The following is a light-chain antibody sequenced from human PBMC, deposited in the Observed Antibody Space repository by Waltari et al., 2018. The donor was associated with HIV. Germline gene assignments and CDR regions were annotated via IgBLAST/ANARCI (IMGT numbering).Light chain of an antibody. CDR3: QQYNSSPLT. CDR2: KAS. Sequence: DIQMTQSPSTLSASVGDRVTITCRASQSISSWLAWYQQTPGKAPKLLIYKASSLESGVPSRFSGSGSGTEFTLTISSLQPDDFATYYCQQYNSSPLTFGGGTKVEIK. V-gene: IGKV1-5*03. J-gene: IGKJ4*01. CDR1: QSISSW.